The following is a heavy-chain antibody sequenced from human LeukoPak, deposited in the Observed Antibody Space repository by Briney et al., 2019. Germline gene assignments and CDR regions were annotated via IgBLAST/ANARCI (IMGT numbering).Heavy chain of an antibody. CDR2: IYTGGTT. V-gene: IGHV3-66*02. CDR1: GFSVSSNY. D-gene: IGHD6-19*01. CDR3: ARGKLGSGYSSDFDC. Sequence: GGSLRLSCAASGFSVSSNYMNWVRQAPGMGLEWVSAIYTGGTTYYADSVKGRFTISRDNSKNTLYLQMDSLRAEDSAVYFCARGKLGSGYSSDFDCWGQGTLVTVSS. J-gene: IGHJ4*02.